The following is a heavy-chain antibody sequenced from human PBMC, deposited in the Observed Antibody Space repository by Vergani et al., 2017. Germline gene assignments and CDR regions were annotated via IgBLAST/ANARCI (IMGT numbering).Heavy chain of an antibody. V-gene: IGHV5-10-1*01. D-gene: IGHD5-24*01. Sequence: EVQLVQSGAEVQKPGESLRISCKGSGYSFTSYWISCVRQMPGKGLEWMGSIDHSDSYTNYSPSFQGHVTISADKSISTAYLQWSSLEDSETAMYYCGRLGDGYIYYYWGQGTLVTVSS. J-gene: IGHJ4*02. CDR3: GRLGDGYIYYY. CDR2: IDHSDSYT. CDR1: GYSFTSYW.